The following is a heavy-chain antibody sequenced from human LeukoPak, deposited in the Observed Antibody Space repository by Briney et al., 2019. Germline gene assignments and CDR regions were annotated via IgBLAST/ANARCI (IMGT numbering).Heavy chain of an antibody. V-gene: IGHV1-2*02. CDR2: INPNSGGT. CDR1: GYTFTGYY. D-gene: IGHD3-10*01. CDR3: ARSLWFWESAPNLFDY. Sequence: ASVKVSCKASGYTFTGYYMHWVRQAPGQGLEWMGWINPNSGGTNYAQKFQGRVTMTRDTSISTAYMELSRLRSDDTAVYYCARSLWFWESAPNLFDYWGQGTLVTVSS. J-gene: IGHJ4*02.